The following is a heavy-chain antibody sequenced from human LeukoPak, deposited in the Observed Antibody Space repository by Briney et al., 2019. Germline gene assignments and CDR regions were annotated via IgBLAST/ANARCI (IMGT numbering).Heavy chain of an antibody. D-gene: IGHD2-8*01. CDR3: ARGNIVLMVYGMAVPTRGD. J-gene: IGHJ1*01. CDR2: INPNSGGT. CDR1: GYTFTGYY. V-gene: IGHV1-2*02. Sequence: GASVKVSCKASGYTFTGYYMHWVRQAPGQGLEWMGWINPNSGGTNYAQKFQGRVTMTRDTSISTAYMELSRLRSDDTAVYYCARGNIVLMVYGMAVPTRGDWGQGTLVTVSS.